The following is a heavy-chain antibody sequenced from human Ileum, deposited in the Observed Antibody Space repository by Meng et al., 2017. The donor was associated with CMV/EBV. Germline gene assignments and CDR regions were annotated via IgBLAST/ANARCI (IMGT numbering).Heavy chain of an antibody. CDR1: GASIYTSNYN. CDR2: IYYSGST. Sequence: VRPLKPRALPLVVSGASIYTSNYNGNRCRRSLGRRREWIVSIYYSGSTYYNPFLISRVSISVYTSKNNFSLDLKSVTAADKAIYFCSRGESPYERRGRNFLDLWGQGTLVTVSS. J-gene: IGHJ4*02. D-gene: IGHD3-16*01. V-gene: IGHV4-39*02. CDR3: SRGESPYERRGRNFLDL.